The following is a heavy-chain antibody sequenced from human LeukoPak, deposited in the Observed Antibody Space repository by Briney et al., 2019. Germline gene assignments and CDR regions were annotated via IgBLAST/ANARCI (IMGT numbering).Heavy chain of an antibody. D-gene: IGHD6-19*01. J-gene: IGHJ5*01. CDR3: ARGLVGDPTVGGTWFDS. V-gene: IGHV4-59*01. CDR1: GASMSHDF. Sequence: PSETLSLTCTVSGASMSHDFWSRIRQPPGKGLEWIGYVYYRKTTNYNPSLESRVTISLDTSKNQFSLRLTSMTAVDTAVYYCARGLVGDPTVGGTWFDSWGQGTQVTVSS. CDR2: VYYRKTT.